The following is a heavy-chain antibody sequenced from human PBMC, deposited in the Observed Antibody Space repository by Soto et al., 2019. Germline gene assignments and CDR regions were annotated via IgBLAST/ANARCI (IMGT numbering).Heavy chain of an antibody. J-gene: IGHJ4*02. CDR3: AKDVIVVVRALHD. D-gene: IGHD3-22*01. CDR2: ISGSGGST. V-gene: IGHV3-23*01. CDR1: GFTFSSYA. Sequence: PGGSLRLSCAASGFTFSSYAMSWVRQTPGKGLEWVSAISGSGGSTYYADSVKGRFTISRDNSKNTLYLQMNSLRAEDTAVYYCAKDVIVVVRALHDWGQGTLVTVSS.